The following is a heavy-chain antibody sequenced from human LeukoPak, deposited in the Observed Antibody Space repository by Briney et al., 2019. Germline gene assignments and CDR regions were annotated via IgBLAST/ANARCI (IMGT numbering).Heavy chain of an antibody. J-gene: IGHJ5*02. CDR2: IYYSGST. Sequence: HSETLSLTCTVSGGSISSYYWSWIRQPPGKGLEWIGYIYYSGSTNYNPSLKSRVTISVDTSKNQFSLKLSSVTAADTAVYYCARDPVSGGFDPWGQGTLVTVSS. CDR1: GGSISSYY. V-gene: IGHV4-59*01. D-gene: IGHD3-10*01. CDR3: ARDPVSGGFDP.